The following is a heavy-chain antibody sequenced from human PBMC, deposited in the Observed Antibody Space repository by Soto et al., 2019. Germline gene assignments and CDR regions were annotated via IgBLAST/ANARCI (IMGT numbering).Heavy chain of an antibody. Sequence: APVKVSCKASGYTFTSYGISWVRQAPGQGLEWMGWISAYNGNTNYAQKLQGRVTMTTDTSTSTAYMELRSLRSDDTAVYYCAREAITMVRGVTTSGYGMDVWGQGTTVTVSS. CDR3: AREAITMVRGVTTSGYGMDV. J-gene: IGHJ6*02. CDR1: GYTFTSYG. V-gene: IGHV1-18*01. D-gene: IGHD3-10*01. CDR2: ISAYNGNT.